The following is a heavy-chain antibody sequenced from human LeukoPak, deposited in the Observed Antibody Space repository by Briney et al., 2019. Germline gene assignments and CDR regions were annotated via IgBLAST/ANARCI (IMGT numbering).Heavy chain of an antibody. Sequence: GGSLRLSCAASGFTFNNYAMTWVRQAPGKGLEWVSAVSGRGAATYYADSVKGRFTISRDDSKNTLYLQMNSLRAEDTAVYHCAKAPPAATNYYYGMDVWGQGTTVTVSS. CDR1: GFTFNNYA. CDR3: AKAPPAATNYYYGMDV. D-gene: IGHD2-15*01. J-gene: IGHJ6*02. CDR2: VSGRGAAT. V-gene: IGHV3-23*01.